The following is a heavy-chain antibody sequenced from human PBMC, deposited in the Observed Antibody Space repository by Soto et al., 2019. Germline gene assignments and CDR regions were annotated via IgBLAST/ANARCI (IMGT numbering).Heavy chain of an antibody. J-gene: IGHJ4*02. Sequence: ASVKVSCNASGYTFSSFYMHWVRQAPGQGVEWMGVMNPSGDSTTYAQRFQGRLSMTRDTSTSTLYMELSSLRSEATAVYYCARDWEFGYWGQGTLDTVS. CDR1: GYTFSSFY. CDR2: MNPSGDST. D-gene: IGHD3-10*01. CDR3: ARDWEFGY. V-gene: IGHV1-46*01.